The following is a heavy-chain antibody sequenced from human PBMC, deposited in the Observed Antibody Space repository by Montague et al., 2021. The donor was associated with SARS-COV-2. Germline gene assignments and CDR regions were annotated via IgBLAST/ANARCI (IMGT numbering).Heavy chain of an antibody. D-gene: IGHD4-17*01. CDR1: GGSISSPGYY. CDR3: ARFTAVTSSLDF. Sequence: TLSLTCTVSGGSISSPGYYWSWIRQPAGKGLEWIGRIYTSGTTNYNPSLKSRVTISVDTSKNQFSLKLTSVTAADTAVYYCARFTAVTSSLDFWGQGTVVPTSS. J-gene: IGHJ4*02. V-gene: IGHV4-61*02. CDR2: IYTSGTT.